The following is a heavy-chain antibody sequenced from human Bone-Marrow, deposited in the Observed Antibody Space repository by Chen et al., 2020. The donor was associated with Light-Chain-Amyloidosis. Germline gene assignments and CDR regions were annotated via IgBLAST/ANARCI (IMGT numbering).Heavy chain of an antibody. D-gene: IGHD6-19*01. J-gene: IGHJ6*02. CDR3: AKDSRVAGPRDFYYYGLDV. V-gene: IGHV3-43D*04. Sequence: EVQLLESGGAVVQPGGSLRLPCVASGFTFHDHAIHWVRQVPGTGLEWVSLISWDGSTTYYADSVKGRFTISRDDRKNSLYLQMDSLRAEDTALYYCAKDSRVAGPRDFYYYGLDVWGPGTTVTVSS. CDR1: GFTFHDHA. CDR2: ISWDGSTT.